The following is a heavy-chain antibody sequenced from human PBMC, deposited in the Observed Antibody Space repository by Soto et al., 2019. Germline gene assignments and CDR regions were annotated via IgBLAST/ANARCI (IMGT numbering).Heavy chain of an antibody. J-gene: IGHJ5*02. D-gene: IGHD2-15*01. CDR1: GGTFSSYA. CDR2: IIPIFGTA. V-gene: IGHV1-69*06. CDR3: ARGLPSSKYCSGGSCYLTNWFDP. Sequence: QVQLVQSGAEVKKPGSSVKVSCKASGGTFSSYAISWVRQAPGQGLEWMGGIIPIFGTANYAQKFQGRVTITADKSTSTAYMELSSLRSEDTAVYYCARGLPSSKYCSGGSCYLTNWFDPWGQGTLVTVSS.